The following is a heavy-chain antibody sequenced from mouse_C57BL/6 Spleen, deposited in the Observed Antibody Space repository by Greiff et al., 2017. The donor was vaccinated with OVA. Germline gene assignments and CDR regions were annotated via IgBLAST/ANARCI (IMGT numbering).Heavy chain of an antibody. CDR2: IYPRDGST. Sequence: QVQLQQSDAELVKPGASVKISCKVSGYTFTDHTIHWMKQRPEQGLEWIGYIYPRDGSTKYNEKFKGKATLTADKSSSTAYMQLNSLTSEDSAVYFCARASNLYSNCVGAMDYWGQGTSVTVSS. D-gene: IGHD2-5*01. V-gene: IGHV1-78*01. J-gene: IGHJ4*01. CDR3: ARASNLYSNCVGAMDY. CDR1: GYTFTDHT.